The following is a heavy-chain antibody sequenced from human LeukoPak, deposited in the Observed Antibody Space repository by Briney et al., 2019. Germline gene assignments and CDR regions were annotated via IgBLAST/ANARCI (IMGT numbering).Heavy chain of an antibody. J-gene: IGHJ4*02. CDR3: ARDRGYGITDY. D-gene: IGHD5-12*01. Sequence: SETLSLTCTVSGGSISSYYWSWIRQPPGKGLEWIGYNSYAGGSNYNPFLKSRVTISVDPSKNQYSLTLNSVTAADTAVYYCARDRGYGITDYWGQGTLVTVSS. CDR1: GGSISSYY. CDR2: NSYAGGS. V-gene: IGHV4-59*01.